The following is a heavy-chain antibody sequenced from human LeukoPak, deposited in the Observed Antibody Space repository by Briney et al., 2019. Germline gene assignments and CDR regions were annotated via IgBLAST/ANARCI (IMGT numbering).Heavy chain of an antibody. J-gene: IGHJ5*02. CDR3: ARKNPRGVITLGWFDP. Sequence: SETLSLTCTVSGGSINSYYWTWIRQPPGKGLEWIGEIKHSGSINYNPSLKSRVTISVDTSKNQFSLKLSSVTAADTAVYYCARKNPRGVITLGWFDPWGQGTLVTVSS. D-gene: IGHD3-10*01. CDR1: GGSINSYY. V-gene: IGHV4-34*01. CDR2: IKHSGSI.